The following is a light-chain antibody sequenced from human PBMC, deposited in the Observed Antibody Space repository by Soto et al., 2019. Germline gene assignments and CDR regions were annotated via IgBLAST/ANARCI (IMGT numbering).Light chain of an antibody. V-gene: IGKV3-20*01. J-gene: IGKJ5*01. CDR1: QRVSSSY. CDR2: GAS. Sequence: EIVLTQSPGTLSLSPGERATLSCRASQRVSSSYLAWYQQKPGQAPRLLIYGASSRATGIPDRFSGSGSGTDFTLTISRLEPEDFAVYYCQQCGSSSTFGQGTRLEIK. CDR3: QQCGSSST.